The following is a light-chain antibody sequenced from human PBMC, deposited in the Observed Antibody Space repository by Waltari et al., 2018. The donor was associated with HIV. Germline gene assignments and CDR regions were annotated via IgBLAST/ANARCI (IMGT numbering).Light chain of an antibody. CDR2: EVT. Sequence: QSALTQPASVSGDRGQSNTIACTGTNSDIGKENLVSRYQQHPGRVPKVLIFEVTTRPSGISHRFSGSKSDNTASLTISGLQAEDEADYYCSSYATGNTYVFGTGTSVTVL. CDR3: SSYATGNTYV. V-gene: IGLV2-23*02. CDR1: NSDIGKENL. J-gene: IGLJ1*01.